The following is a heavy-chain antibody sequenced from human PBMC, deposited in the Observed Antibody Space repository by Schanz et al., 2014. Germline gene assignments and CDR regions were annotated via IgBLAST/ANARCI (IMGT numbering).Heavy chain of an antibody. CDR2: ISGSGGST. V-gene: IGHV3-23*04. Sequence: EVQLVESGGGLVQPGGSLRLSCAASGFSVGNKYMNWVRQAPGKGLEWVSAISGSGGSTYYADSVKGRFTISRDNSKNTLYLQMNSLRAEDTAVYYCARKVVATIGGYYDNWGQGTLVIVSS. CDR3: ARKVVATIGGYYDN. J-gene: IGHJ4*02. CDR1: GFSVGNKY. D-gene: IGHD5-12*01.